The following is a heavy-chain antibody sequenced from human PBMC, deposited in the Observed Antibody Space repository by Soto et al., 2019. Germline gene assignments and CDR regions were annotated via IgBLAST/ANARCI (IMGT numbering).Heavy chain of an antibody. V-gene: IGHV1-69*13. CDR2: IIPIFGTA. CDR1: GGTFSSYA. D-gene: IGHD3-10*01. J-gene: IGHJ4*02. CDR3: ARAYYYGSGSYFPFDY. Sequence: VASVKVSCKASGGTFSSYAISWVRQAPGQGLEWMGGIIPIFGTANYAQKFQGRVTITADESTSTAYMELSSLRSEDTAVYYCARAYYYGSGSYFPFDYWGQGTLVTVSS.